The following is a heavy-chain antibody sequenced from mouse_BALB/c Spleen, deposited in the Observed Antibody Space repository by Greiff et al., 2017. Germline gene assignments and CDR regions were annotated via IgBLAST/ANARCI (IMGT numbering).Heavy chain of an antibody. D-gene: IGHD1-1*01. Sequence: EVKLVESGGGLVKPGGSLKLSCAASGFTFSSYAMSWVRQTPEKRLEWVATISSGGSYTYYPDSVKGRFTISRDNAKNTLYLQMSSLRSEDTAMYYCASDYYGSSYVRYFDYWGQGTTLTVSS. V-gene: IGHV5-9-3*01. CDR1: GFTFSSYA. CDR3: ASDYYGSSYVRYFDY. CDR2: ISSGGSYT. J-gene: IGHJ2*01.